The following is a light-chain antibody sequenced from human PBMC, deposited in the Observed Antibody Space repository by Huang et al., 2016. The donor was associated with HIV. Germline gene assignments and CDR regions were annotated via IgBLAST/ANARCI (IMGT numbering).Light chain of an antibody. Sequence: DIQMTQYPSSLSASVGDRVTITCRASQDIKNYLAWYQQKAGQVPKLLISAASSLQAGVPSRFSGRGSGTDFTLSIISLQPEDVAIYYCQRYDSVPRTFGQGTKVDIK. CDR1: QDIKNY. CDR3: QRYDSVPRT. V-gene: IGKV1-27*01. CDR2: AAS. J-gene: IGKJ1*01.